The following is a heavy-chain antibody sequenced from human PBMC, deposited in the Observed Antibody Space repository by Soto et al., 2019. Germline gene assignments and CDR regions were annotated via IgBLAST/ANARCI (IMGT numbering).Heavy chain of an antibody. CDR3: ARGDCTGAYCYSWPSNYGVDV. Sequence: GGSLRLSXAASGFTFSTYGMHWVRQAPGKGLEWVAVIWYDGSKEYYADSVKGRFTISRDNSKNTLNLQMNSLRAEDTALYYCARGDCTGAYCYSWPSNYGVDVWGQGTTVTVSS. CDR1: GFTFSTYG. V-gene: IGHV3-33*01. D-gene: IGHD2-15*01. J-gene: IGHJ6*01. CDR2: IWYDGSKE.